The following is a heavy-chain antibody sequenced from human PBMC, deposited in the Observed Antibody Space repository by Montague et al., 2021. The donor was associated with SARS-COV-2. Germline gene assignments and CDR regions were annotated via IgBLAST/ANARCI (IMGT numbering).Heavy chain of an antibody. CDR2: IYASGGT. Sequence: SETLSFTCSVSGEPISGFFWNWIRQPAGKGLEWIGRIYASGGTDYNPSLESRVTMSVDTSKNQFSLKVNSVTAADTAMYYCARRGWFGELLWGQGTLVTVSS. J-gene: IGHJ4*02. CDR1: GEPISGFF. D-gene: IGHD3-10*01. CDR3: ARRGWFGELL. V-gene: IGHV4-4*07.